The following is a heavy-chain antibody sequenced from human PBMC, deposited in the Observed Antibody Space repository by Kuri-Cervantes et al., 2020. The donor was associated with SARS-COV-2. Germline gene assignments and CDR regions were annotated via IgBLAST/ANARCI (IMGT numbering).Heavy chain of an antibody. Sequence: GESLKISCAASGFTFSSYAMSWVRQAPGKGLEWVAVIWYDGSNKYYADSVKGRFTISRDNSKNTLYLQTNSLRAEDTAVYYCARDTVRGVIRYYFDYWGQGTLVTVSS. CDR3: ARDTVRGVIRYYFDY. CDR1: GFTFSSYA. V-gene: IGHV3-33*08. D-gene: IGHD2/OR15-2a*01. J-gene: IGHJ4*02. CDR2: IWYDGSNK.